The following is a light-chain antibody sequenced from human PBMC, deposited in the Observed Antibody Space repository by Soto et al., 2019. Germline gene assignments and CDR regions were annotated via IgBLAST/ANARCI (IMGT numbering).Light chain of an antibody. J-gene: IGKJ1*01. CDR3: QQRRT. CDR2: HAS. CDR1: QSVTNS. Sequence: EIVLTQSPATLSLSPGERATPSCRASQSVTNSLAWYQQQPGQAPRLLIYHASNRATGVPARFSGSGSGTDFTLTISSLEPADFAVYYCQQRRTFGQGTKVEIK. V-gene: IGKV3-11*01.